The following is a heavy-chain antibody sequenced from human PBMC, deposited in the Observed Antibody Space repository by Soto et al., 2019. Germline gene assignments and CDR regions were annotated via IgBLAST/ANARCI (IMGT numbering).Heavy chain of an antibody. Sequence: SETLSHTCTVSYGSISSSSYYWGFIHQPPGKGLEWIGSIYYSGSTYYNPSLKSRVTISVDTSKNQFSLKLSSVTAADTAVYYCARSGYCGGDCYIRVWGHGTLVTVSS. V-gene: IGHV4-39*01. CDR1: YGSISSSSYY. CDR2: IYYSGST. D-gene: IGHD2-21*02. J-gene: IGHJ4*01. CDR3: ARSGYCGGDCYIRV.